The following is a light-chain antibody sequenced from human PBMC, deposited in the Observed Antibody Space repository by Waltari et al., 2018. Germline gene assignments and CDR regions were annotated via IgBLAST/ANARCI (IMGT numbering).Light chain of an antibody. V-gene: IGKV2-28*01. CDR3: MQVLQTPLT. CDR1: QSLLHSNGYNY. J-gene: IGKJ4*01. Sequence: DIVLPQSPLSLPVTPGEPASTSYRSSQSLLHSNGYNYLDWYLQKPGQSPQLLIYLGSNRASGVPDRFSGSGSGTDFTLKISRVEAEDVEVYYCMQVLQTPLTFGGGTRVEIK. CDR2: LGS.